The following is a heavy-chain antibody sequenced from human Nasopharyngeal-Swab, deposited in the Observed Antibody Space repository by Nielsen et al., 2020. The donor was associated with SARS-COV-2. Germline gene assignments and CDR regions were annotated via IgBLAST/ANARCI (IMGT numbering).Heavy chain of an antibody. D-gene: IGHD3-16*01. Sequence: WIRQHPGKGLEWIGYIYYSGSTNYNPSLKSRVTISVDTSKNQFSLKLSSVTAADTAVYYCAIGGGGSYYYGMDVWGQGTTVTVSS. V-gene: IGHV4-59*01. CDR3: AIGGGGSYYYGMDV. J-gene: IGHJ6*02. CDR2: IYYSGST.